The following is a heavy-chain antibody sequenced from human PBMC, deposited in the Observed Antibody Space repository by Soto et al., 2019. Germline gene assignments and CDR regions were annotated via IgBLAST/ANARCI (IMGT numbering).Heavy chain of an antibody. V-gene: IGHV3-23*01. Sequence: EVQLLESGGGLVRPGGSLRLSCSASGFDFSDYAMSWVRQAPGKGLEWVSVISGSAGSTFYGDSAKGRFTISRDNSRNTLYLQMNSLRVEDTAIYYCAKEEGSTWYLTDHWGPGTLVTVSS. CDR1: GFDFSDYA. D-gene: IGHD6-13*01. CDR2: ISGSAGST. CDR3: AKEEGSTWYLTDH. J-gene: IGHJ4*02.